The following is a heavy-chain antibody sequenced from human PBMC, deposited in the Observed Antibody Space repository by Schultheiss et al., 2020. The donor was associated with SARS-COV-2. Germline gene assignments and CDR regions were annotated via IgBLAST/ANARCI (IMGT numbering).Heavy chain of an antibody. CDR1: GFTFSSYW. CDR2: INSDGSST. J-gene: IGHJ4*02. CDR3: ARFDDTSYFFDF. Sequence: GGSLRLSCAASGFTFSSYWMHWVRQAPGKGLVWVSRINSDGSSTSYADSVKGRFTISRDNAKNTLYLQMNSLRAEDTAVYYCARFDDTSYFFDFWGQGTLVTVSS. V-gene: IGHV3-74*01. D-gene: IGHD3-22*01.